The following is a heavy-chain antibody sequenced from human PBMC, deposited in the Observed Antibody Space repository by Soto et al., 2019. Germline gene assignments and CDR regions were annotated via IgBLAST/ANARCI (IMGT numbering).Heavy chain of an antibody. J-gene: IGHJ6*02. CDR2: ISGSGGST. CDR1: GFTFSSYA. V-gene: IGHV3-23*01. CDR3: AKDTRSYYYYGMDV. Sequence: GGSLRLSCAASGFTFSSYAMSWVRQAPGKGLEWVSAISGSGGSTYYADSVKGRFTISRDNSKNTLYLQMNSLRAEDTAVYYCAKDTRSYYYYGMDVWGQGTTVTVSS.